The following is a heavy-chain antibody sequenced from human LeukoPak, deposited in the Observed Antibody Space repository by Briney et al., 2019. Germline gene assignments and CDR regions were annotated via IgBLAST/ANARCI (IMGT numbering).Heavy chain of an antibody. CDR2: ISYDGSNK. CDR3: AKSGGNTSSREFFDS. Sequence: GGSLRLSCAASGFTFSSYAMHWVRQAPGKGLEWVAVISYDGSNKYYADSVKGRCTISRDNSKNTLYLQMNSLRAEDTAVYFCAKSGGNTSSREFFDSWGQGTLVTVSS. D-gene: IGHD3-10*01. CDR1: GFTFSSYA. J-gene: IGHJ4*02. V-gene: IGHV3-30-3*02.